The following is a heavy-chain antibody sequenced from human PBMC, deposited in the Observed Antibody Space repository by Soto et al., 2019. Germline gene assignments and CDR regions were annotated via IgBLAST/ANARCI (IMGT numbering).Heavy chain of an antibody. CDR1: GFTFSNAW. CDR3: TTDPNYVLLWFGELSQFDY. J-gene: IGHJ4*02. CDR2: IKSKTDGGTT. D-gene: IGHD3-10*01. Sequence: EVQLVESGGGLVKPGGSLRLSCAASGFTFSNAWMSWVRQAPGKGLEWVGHIKSKTDGGTTDYAAPVKGRFTISRDDSKNTLYLQMNSLKTEDTAVYYCTTDPNYVLLWFGELSQFDYWGQGTLVTVSS. V-gene: IGHV3-15*01.